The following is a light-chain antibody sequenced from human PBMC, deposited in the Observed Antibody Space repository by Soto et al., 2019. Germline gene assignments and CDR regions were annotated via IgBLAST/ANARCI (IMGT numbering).Light chain of an antibody. CDR1: QSVSSSC. Sequence: IVLPKSHGTVSLSPRQRSTLSCHGSQSVSSSCLAWYQQKPGKAPRLLIYGASSRASGIPDRFSGSGSGTDFTLTISRVEPEDFAVYYCQQYGSSPPITFGQGTRLEIK. CDR2: GAS. J-gene: IGKJ5*01. V-gene: IGKV3-20*01. CDR3: QQYGSSPPIT.